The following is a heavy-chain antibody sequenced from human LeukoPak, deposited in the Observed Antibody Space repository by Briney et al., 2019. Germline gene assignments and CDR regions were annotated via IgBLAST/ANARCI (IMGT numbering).Heavy chain of an antibody. D-gene: IGHD1-7*01. CDR1: GGAFSSYA. V-gene: IGHV1-69*06. CDR3: ARSQTGTSVGWFGP. CDR2: IIPIFGTA. Sequence: SVKVSCKASGGAFSSYAISWVRQAPGQGLEWMGGIIPIFGTANYAQKFQGRVTITADKSTSTAYMELSSLRSEDTAVYYCARSQTGTSVGWFGPWGQGTLVTVSS. J-gene: IGHJ5*02.